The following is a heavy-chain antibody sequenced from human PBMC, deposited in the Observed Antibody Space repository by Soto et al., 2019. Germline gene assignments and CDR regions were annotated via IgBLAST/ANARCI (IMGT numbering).Heavy chain of an antibody. D-gene: IGHD3-9*01. Sequence: VGSLRLSCAASEFSFSSYAMHWIRQAPGKGLEWVAVISFDGNIIHYADSVKGRFIISRDNSKNTLYLQMHSLSGEDTAVYYCARTFDTITYYFDYWGQGTLVTVSS. CDR3: ARTFDTITYYFDY. CDR1: EFSFSSYA. J-gene: IGHJ4*02. CDR2: ISFDGNII. V-gene: IGHV3-30-3*01.